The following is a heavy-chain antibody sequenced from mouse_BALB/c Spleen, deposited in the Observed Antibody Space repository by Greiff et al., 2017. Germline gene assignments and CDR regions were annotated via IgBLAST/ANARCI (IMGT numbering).Heavy chain of an antibody. CDR1: GFTFSDYG. D-gene: IGHD1-1*01. J-gene: IGHJ4*01. CDR3: ARAIYYYGSSAMDY. Sequence: EVQVVESGGGLVQPGGSRKLSCAASGFTFSDYGMAWVRQAPGKGPEWVAFISNLAYSIYYADTVTGRFTISRENAKNTLYLEMSSLRSEDTAMYYCARAIYYYGSSAMDYWGQGTSVTVSS. V-gene: IGHV5-15*02. CDR2: ISNLAYSI.